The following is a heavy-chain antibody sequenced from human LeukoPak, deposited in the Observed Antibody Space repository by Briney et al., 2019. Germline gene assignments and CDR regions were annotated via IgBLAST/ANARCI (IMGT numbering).Heavy chain of an antibody. CDR1: GFTVSSNS. J-gene: IGHJ3*02. CDR3: AKGYSSGWGRAFDI. CDR2: ISGSGSST. D-gene: IGHD6-19*01. V-gene: IGHV3-23*01. Sequence: GGSLRLSCTVSGFTVSSNSMSWVRQAPGKGLEWVSDISGSGSSTYYADSVKGRFTISRDNSKNTLYLQMNSLRAEDTAVYYCAKGYSSGWGRAFDIWGQGTMVTVSS.